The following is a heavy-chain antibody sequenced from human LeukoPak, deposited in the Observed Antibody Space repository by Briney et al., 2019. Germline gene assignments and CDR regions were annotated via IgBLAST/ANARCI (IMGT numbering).Heavy chain of an antibody. CDR2: ISSSGDTT. CDR1: GFTVSSYA. J-gene: IGHJ4*02. V-gene: IGHV3-23*01. D-gene: IGHD6-19*01. CDR3: AKAGIAVPATPEY. Sequence: GGSLRLSCAASGFTVSSYAMNWVRQPPGKGLEWVSVISSSGDTTYYSDSVKGRFIISRDNSKNTLYLQMNSLRAEDTAVYYCAKAGIAVPATPEYCGQGTQVTVSS.